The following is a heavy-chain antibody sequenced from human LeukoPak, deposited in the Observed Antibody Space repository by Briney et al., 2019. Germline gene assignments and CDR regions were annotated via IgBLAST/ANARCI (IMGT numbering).Heavy chain of an antibody. CDR3: AIASDWYYFDH. J-gene: IGHJ4*02. D-gene: IGHD6-19*01. CDR1: GYRFTGYY. CDR2: INPNSGDT. V-gene: IGHV1-2*02. Sequence: ASVKVSCKAFGYRFTGYYIHWVRQAPGQGLEWMGWINPNSGDTTSAQKFQGRVTMTRDTSISTAYMELSRLKSDDTAVYYCAIASDWYYFDHWGQGTLVTVSS.